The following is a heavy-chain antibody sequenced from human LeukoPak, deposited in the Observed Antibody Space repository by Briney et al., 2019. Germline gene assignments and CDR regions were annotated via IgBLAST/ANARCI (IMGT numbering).Heavy chain of an antibody. CDR3: ARTGYSINWVDY. J-gene: IGHJ4*02. D-gene: IGHD6-13*01. Sequence: SPTLSLTFAITGDSVSDKSAAWNWIRQSQPRGIEWLGRTYYRSKWYNDYAVSVKSRITIKPDTSKNQFSLQLNSVTPEDTAVHYCARTGYSINWVDYWGQGTLVTVSS. CDR1: GDSVSDKSAA. V-gene: IGHV6-1*01. CDR2: TYYRSKWYN.